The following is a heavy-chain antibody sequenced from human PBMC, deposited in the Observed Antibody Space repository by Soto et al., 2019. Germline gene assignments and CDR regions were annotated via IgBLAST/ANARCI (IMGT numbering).Heavy chain of an antibody. CDR3: ARHFGDSSGFGNHPGLAFDY. CDR1: GYTFTGYY. D-gene: IGHD3-22*01. CDR2: INPNSGGT. J-gene: IGHJ4*02. V-gene: IGHV1-2*04. Sequence: ASVKVSCKASGYTFTGYYMHWVRQAPGQGLEWMGWINPNSGGTNYAQKFQGWVTMTRDTSISTAYMELSRLRSDDTAVYYCARHFGDSSGFGNHPGLAFDYWGQGTLVTVSS.